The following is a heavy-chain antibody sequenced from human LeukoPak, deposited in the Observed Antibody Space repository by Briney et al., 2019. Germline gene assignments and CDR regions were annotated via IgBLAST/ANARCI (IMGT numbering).Heavy chain of an antibody. CDR1: GGSISSYH. Sequence: SSETLSLTCTVSGGSISSYHWSWIRQPPGKGLEWIGSIYYSGSTYYNPSLKSRVTISVDTSKNQFSLNLSSVTAADTAVYYCAREVSGGFYFHYWGQGTLVIVSS. V-gene: IGHV4-59*12. D-gene: IGHD6-19*01. J-gene: IGHJ4*02. CDR2: IYYSGST. CDR3: AREVSGGFYFHY.